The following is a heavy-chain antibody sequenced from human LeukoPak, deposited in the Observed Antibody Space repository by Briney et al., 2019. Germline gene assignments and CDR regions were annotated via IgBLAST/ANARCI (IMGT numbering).Heavy chain of an antibody. V-gene: IGHV1-8*03. Sequence: ASVKVSCKASGYTFTRYDINWVRQATGQGLEWMGWMNPKSGNTGHAQKFQGRVTITTDESTSTAYMELSSLRSEDTAVYYCATDPGLRLVDYWGQGTLVTVSS. J-gene: IGHJ4*02. D-gene: IGHD5-12*01. CDR3: ATDPGLRLVDY. CDR1: GYTFTRYD. CDR2: MNPKSGNT.